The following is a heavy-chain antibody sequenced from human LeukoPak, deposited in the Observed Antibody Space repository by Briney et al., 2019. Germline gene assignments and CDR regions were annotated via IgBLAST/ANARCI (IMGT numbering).Heavy chain of an antibody. CDR1: GFTFSSYA. V-gene: IGHV3-23*01. CDR2: ISGSGGST. Sequence: PGGSLRLSCAASGFTFSSYAMSWVRQAPGKGLGWVSGISGSGGSTYYADSVKGRFTISRDNSKNTLYLQMDDLRAEDSAVYYCATHILFWSGLFDSWGQGALVSVSS. J-gene: IGHJ4*02. CDR3: ATHILFWSGLFDS. D-gene: IGHD3-3*01.